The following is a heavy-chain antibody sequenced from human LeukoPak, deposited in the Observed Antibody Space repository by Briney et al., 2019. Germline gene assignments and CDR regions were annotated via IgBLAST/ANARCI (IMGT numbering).Heavy chain of an antibody. V-gene: IGHV3-66*02. Sequence: GGSLRLSWAASGFTVSSNYMSWVRQAPGKGLEWVSVIYSGGSTYYADSVKGRFTISRDNSKNTLYLQMNSLRAEDTAVYYCARDPTVPDYYYYGMDVWGQGTTVTVSS. D-gene: IGHD4-17*01. CDR3: ARDPTVPDYYYYGMDV. J-gene: IGHJ6*02. CDR1: GFTVSSNY. CDR2: IYSGGST.